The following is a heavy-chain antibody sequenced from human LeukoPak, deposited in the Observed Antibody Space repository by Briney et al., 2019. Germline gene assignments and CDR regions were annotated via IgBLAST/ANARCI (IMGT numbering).Heavy chain of an antibody. Sequence: TSETLSRTGTGSGGSISDSYLGWIRQAAGRGLEWIGRMCVTGTPNYNPSLKSRVTISVDTSKNQFSLKLSSVTAADTAVYYCASTVGAPAYWGQGTLVTVSS. CDR1: GGSISDSY. CDR3: ASTVGAPAY. J-gene: IGHJ4*02. CDR2: MCVTGTP. V-gene: IGHV4-4*07. D-gene: IGHD1-26*01.